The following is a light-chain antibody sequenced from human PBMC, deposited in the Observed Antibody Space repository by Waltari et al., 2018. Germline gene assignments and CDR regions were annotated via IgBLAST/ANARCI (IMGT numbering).Light chain of an antibody. V-gene: IGLV2-14*01. J-gene: IGLJ2*01. Sequence: QSALTQPPSASGSPGQSVTISCTGTSSDVGGYNYVSWYQHHPGKSPKFIIYEVRNRPSGVPNRFSGSKSGNTASLTISGLQAEDEADYYYSSYRSGTSVIFGGGTKVTVL. CDR3: SSYRSGTSVI. CDR2: EVR. CDR1: SSDVGGYNY.